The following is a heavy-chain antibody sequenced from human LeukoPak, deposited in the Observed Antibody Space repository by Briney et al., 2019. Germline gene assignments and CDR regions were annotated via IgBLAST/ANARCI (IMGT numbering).Heavy chain of an antibody. D-gene: IGHD3-10*01. CDR1: GFTFSSYS. J-gene: IGHJ4*02. V-gene: IGHV3-48*01. CDR3: ERDLRSDGDTGGSGSYYRSPWGYLNY. CDR2: ISSSSSTI. Sequence: GGSLRLSCAASGFTFSSYSMNWVRQAPRKGLEWVSYISSSSSTIYYADSVKGRFTISRDNAKNSLYLQMNSLRAEDTAVYYWERDLRSDGDTGGSGSYYRSPWGYLNYWGQGTLVTVSS.